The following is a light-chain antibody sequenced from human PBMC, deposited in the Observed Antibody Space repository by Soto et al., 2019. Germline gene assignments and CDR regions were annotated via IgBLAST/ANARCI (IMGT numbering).Light chain of an antibody. J-gene: IGKJ5*01. Sequence: EIVLTQSPGTLSLSPGERATLSCRASQSIGSRYLAWYQQKPGQAPRLLIYGASSRASGFPNRFSGSGSGTDCTPTISRLASEDFAVYYCQNYGSSLSISFGQGTRLEIK. CDR2: GAS. V-gene: IGKV3-20*01. CDR1: QSIGSRY. CDR3: QNYGSSLSIS.